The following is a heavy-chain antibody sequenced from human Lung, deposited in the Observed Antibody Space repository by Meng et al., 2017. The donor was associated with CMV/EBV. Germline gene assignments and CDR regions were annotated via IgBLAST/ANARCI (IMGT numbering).Heavy chain of an antibody. D-gene: IGHD6-13*01. V-gene: IGHV4-39*07. CDR1: GGSISSSSYY. Sequence: SVTLSLNXTVSGGSISSSSYYWGWIRQPPGTGLEWIGSIYYSGGTYYNPSLKSRVTISVDTSKNQSSLKLSSVTAADTAVYYCARGSQQPDGWFDPWGQGTLVTVSS. J-gene: IGHJ5*02. CDR3: ARGSQQPDGWFDP. CDR2: IYYSGGT.